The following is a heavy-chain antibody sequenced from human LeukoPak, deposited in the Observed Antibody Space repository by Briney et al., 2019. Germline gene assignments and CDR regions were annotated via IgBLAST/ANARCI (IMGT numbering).Heavy chain of an antibody. D-gene: IGHD5-12*01. CDR1: GFTFSSYW. J-gene: IGHJ4*02. Sequence: PGGSLRLSCAASGFTFSSYWIHWVRQVPGKDLVWVSRIKDGGTTTDYADSVKGRFTISRDDAKNTLYLQMNSLRAEDTAVYYCTTIRPGYWGQGTLVTVSP. CDR3: TTIRPGY. V-gene: IGHV3-74*01. CDR2: IKDGGTTT.